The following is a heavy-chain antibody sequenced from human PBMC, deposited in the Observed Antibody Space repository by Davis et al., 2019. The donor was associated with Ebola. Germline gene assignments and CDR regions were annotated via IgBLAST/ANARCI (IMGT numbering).Heavy chain of an antibody. Sequence: GGSLRLSCAASGFTFSSYGMHWVRQAPGKGLEWVAVISYDGYNKFYADSVKGRFTISRDNSKNTLYLQMDSLRAEDTAAYYCAKEGGNFYPGAFDIWGQGTVVTVSS. CDR2: ISYDGYNK. V-gene: IGHV3-30*18. CDR3: AKEGGNFYPGAFDI. D-gene: IGHD4-23*01. CDR1: GFTFSSYG. J-gene: IGHJ3*02.